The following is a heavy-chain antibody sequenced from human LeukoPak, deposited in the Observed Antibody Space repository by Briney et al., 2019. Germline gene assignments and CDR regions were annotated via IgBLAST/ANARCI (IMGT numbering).Heavy chain of an antibody. CDR1: GFIFRDYA. CDR2: ISDNGGGT. Sequence: PGRSLRLSCVASGFIFRDYAMSRVRQAPGEGLEWVSGISDNGGGTYYADSVKGRFTISRDNSKNMLYLQMNSLRAEDTAVYYCAKESGALGVPLYDYWGQGILVTGSS. D-gene: IGHD1-1*01. V-gene: IGHV3-23*01. J-gene: IGHJ4*02. CDR3: AKESGALGVPLYDY.